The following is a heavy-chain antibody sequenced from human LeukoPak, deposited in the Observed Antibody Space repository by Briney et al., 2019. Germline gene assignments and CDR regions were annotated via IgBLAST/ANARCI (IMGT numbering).Heavy chain of an antibody. CDR2: VSNRDGRA. D-gene: IGHD6-19*01. CDR3: ASGMSLAGDGPFDF. J-gene: IGHJ4*02. CDR1: GFTFSSYG. V-gene: IGHV3-23*01. Sequence: GGSLRLSCAASGFTFSSYGMGWVRQAPGKGLEWVSGVSNRDGRAYYADSVKGRFTVSRDNSKNTLHLQMNSLRAEDMALYYCASGMSLAGDGPFDFWGQGTLVTVSS.